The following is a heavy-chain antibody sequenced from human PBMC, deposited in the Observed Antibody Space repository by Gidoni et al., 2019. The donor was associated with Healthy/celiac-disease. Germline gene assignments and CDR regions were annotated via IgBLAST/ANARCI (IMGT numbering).Heavy chain of an antibody. CDR1: GFTFGDYS. CDR3: TRVQGLVRRLWFDP. Sequence: EVQLVGSGGGLVKPGRSLSLSCPASGFTFGDYSMSWFRQAPGKGLEWVGFIRSKAYGGTTEYAASVKGRFTISRDDSKSIAYLQMNSLKTEDTAVYYRTRVQGLVRRLWFDPWGQGTLVTVSS. CDR2: IRSKAYGGTT. J-gene: IGHJ5*02. D-gene: IGHD6-19*01. V-gene: IGHV3-49*05.